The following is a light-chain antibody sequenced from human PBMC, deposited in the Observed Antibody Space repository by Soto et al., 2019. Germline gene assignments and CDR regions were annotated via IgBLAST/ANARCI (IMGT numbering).Light chain of an antibody. J-gene: IGLJ1*01. CDR1: TGAVTSGHY. CDR2: DTS. Sequence: QAVVTQEPSLTVSPGGAVTLTCGSSTGAVTSGHYPYWFQQKPGQAPRTLIYDTSNKHSWTPARFSGSLLGGKAALTLSGAQPEDEAEYYCLLSYSDTRVFGTGTKVTVL. CDR3: LLSYSDTRV. V-gene: IGLV7-46*01.